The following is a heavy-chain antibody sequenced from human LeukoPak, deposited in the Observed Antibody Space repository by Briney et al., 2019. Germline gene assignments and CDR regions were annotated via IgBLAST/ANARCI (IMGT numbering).Heavy chain of an antibody. CDR2: ITNGGSTI. Sequence: GGSLRLSCAASGFTFSDFNMNWVREAPGEGVEWVSYITNGGSTIHHADSVKGRFTISRDNAKKTLYLQMNSLRAEDTAVYYCARSIGLTGGGVDVWGQGTTVTVSS. CDR1: GFTFSDFN. V-gene: IGHV3-11*01. J-gene: IGHJ6*02. CDR3: ARSIGLTGGGVDV. D-gene: IGHD3-9*01.